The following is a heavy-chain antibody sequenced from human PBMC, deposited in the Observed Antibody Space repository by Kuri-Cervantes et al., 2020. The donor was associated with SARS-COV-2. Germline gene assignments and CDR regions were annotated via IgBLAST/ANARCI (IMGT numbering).Heavy chain of an antibody. CDR1: GYSISSGYY. D-gene: IGHD2-21*02. CDR2: IYHSGST. CDR3: ARVVVVTPTKNNWFDP. Sequence: SQTLSLTCAVSGYSISSGYYWGWIRQPPGKGLEWIGSIYHSGSTYYNPSLKSRVTISVDTPKNQFSLRLTSVTAADTAVYYCARVVVVTPTKNNWFDPWGQGTLVTVSS. J-gene: IGHJ5*02. V-gene: IGHV4-38-2*01.